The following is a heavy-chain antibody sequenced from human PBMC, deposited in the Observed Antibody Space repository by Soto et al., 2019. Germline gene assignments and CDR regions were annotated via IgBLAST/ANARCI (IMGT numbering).Heavy chain of an antibody. CDR3: ARDRLVPYGYGMDV. D-gene: IGHD2-2*01. Sequence: PGGSLRLSCAASGFPFRSYGIHWVRQAPGKGLEWVALIWFDGSKKYYVDSVKGRFAVSRDNSKNTLYLQMNSLRVEDTAVYYCARDRLVPYGYGMDVWGQGTTVTLSS. CDR2: IWFDGSKK. CDR1: GFPFRSYG. V-gene: IGHV3-33*01. J-gene: IGHJ6*02.